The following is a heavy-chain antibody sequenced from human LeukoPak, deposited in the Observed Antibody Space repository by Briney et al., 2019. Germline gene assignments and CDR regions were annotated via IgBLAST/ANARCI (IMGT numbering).Heavy chain of an antibody. CDR1: GFTFSSYS. CDR2: ISSSSSTI. J-gene: IGHJ6*03. Sequence: GGSLRLSCAASGFTFSSYSMNWVRQAPGKGLEWVSYISSSSSTIYYADSVKGRFTISRDNAKNSLYLQMNSLRAEDTAVYYCARSCGGDCYQMDYYYMDVWGKGTTVTVSS. D-gene: IGHD2-21*02. CDR3: ARSCGGDCYQMDYYYMDV. V-gene: IGHV3-48*01.